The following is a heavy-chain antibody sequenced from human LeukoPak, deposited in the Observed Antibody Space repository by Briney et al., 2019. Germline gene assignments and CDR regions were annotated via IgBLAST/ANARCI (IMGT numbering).Heavy chain of an antibody. J-gene: IGHJ3*02. CDR3: ARGGNLDAFDI. CDR2: INHSGST. V-gene: IGHV4-34*01. D-gene: IGHD1-14*01. Sequence: PSETLSLTCAVYGGSFSGYYWSWIRQPPGKGLEWIGEINHSGSTNYNPSLKSRVTISVDTSKNQFSLKLSSVTAADTAVYYCARGGNLDAFDIWGQGTMVTVSS. CDR1: GGSFSGYY.